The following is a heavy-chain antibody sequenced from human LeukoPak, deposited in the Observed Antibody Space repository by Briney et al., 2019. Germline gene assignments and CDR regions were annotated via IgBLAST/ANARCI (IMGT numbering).Heavy chain of an antibody. D-gene: IGHD3-22*01. Sequence: PGGSLRLSCAASGFTFSSYSMNWVRQAPGKGLEWVSSISSSSSYIYYADSVKGRFTISRDNAKNSLYLQMNSLRAEDTAVYYCARDLSGFDSSGYYYPLVYWGQGTLVTVSS. V-gene: IGHV3-21*01. CDR3: ARDLSGFDSSGYYYPLVY. CDR2: ISSSSSYI. J-gene: IGHJ4*02. CDR1: GFTFSSYS.